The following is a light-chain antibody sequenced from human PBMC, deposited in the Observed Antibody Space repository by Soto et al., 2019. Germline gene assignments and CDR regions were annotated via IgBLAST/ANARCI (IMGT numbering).Light chain of an antibody. J-gene: IGLJ2*01. V-gene: IGLV8-61*01. CDR1: SGSVSTSSY. CDR3: VLYMGSGISV. Sequence: QAVVTQEPSFSVSPGGTVTLTCGLSSGSVSTSSYPSWYQQTPGQAPGTLIYTTNTRSSGVPDRFSGSILGNKAALTITGAQADDESDYYCVLYMGSGISVFGGGTKVTVL. CDR2: TTN.